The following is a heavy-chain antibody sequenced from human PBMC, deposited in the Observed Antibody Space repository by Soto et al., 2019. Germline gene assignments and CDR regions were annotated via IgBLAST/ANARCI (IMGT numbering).Heavy chain of an antibody. J-gene: IGHJ6*02. CDR1: GYNFTSHY. CDR3: ARVGYSSTGTTFHYHGLDV. Sequence: ASVKVSCKASGYNFTSHYMPWVRQAPGQGLESMGLIYPRGGTTIYAQTFQGSVTMTRDTSTHTFYMDLSSLRSEDTAMYYFARVGYSSTGTTFHYHGLDVWGQGTTVTVSS. D-gene: IGHD3-22*01. V-gene: IGHV1-46*01. CDR2: IYPRGGTT.